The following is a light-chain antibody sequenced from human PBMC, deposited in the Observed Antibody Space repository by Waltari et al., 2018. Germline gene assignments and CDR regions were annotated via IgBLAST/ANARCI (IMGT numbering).Light chain of an antibody. CDR1: NSNIGAGYD. J-gene: IGLJ3*02. V-gene: IGLV1-40*01. CDR2: GDS. CDR3: QAYDRSLSGWV. Sequence: QSVLTQPPSVSGAPGQRVTLSCTGSNSNIGAGYDVHWYQHLPGTAPKLLIFGDSNRPSGVPDRSSGSRSGASASLAITGLQAEDEADYYCQAYDRSLSGWVFGGGTKLTVL.